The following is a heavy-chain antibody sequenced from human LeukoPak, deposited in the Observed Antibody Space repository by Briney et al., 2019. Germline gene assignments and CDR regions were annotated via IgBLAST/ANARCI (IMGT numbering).Heavy chain of an antibody. D-gene: IGHD1-26*01. CDR1: GFRFSLYS. Sequence: PGGSLRLSCAASGFRFSLYSMNWVRQAPGKGLEWVSSIGVGSSNYTYYADSVKGRFTISRDDAKTSVYLQMNSLRVEDSAVYFCLSGSHILPPYWGQGALVTVSS. V-gene: IGHV3-21*01. CDR2: IGVGSSNYT. CDR3: LSGSHILPPY. J-gene: IGHJ4*02.